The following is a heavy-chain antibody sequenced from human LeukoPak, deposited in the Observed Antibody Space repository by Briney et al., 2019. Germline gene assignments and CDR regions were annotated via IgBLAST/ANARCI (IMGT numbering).Heavy chain of an antibody. D-gene: IGHD6-13*01. CDR1: GGSINDYY. CDR2: IHTGGST. Sequence: SETLSLTCTVSGGSINDYYWTWIRQPYGQGLEWLGRIHTGGSTNYNPSLRRRLTISVDTSKNQFSLKLSSVTAAATAVYYCASQRKYSTSWPFFDYWGQGTLVTVSS. J-gene: IGHJ4*02. V-gene: IGHV4-4*07. CDR3: ASQRKYSTSWPFFDY.